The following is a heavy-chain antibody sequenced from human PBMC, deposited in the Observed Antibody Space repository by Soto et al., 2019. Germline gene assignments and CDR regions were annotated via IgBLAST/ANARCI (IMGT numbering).Heavy chain of an antibody. CDR3: EKSMVVGSWTDFDY. J-gene: IGHJ4*02. CDR2: ISYDGSNK. D-gene: IGHD6-13*01. V-gene: IGHV3-30*18. Sequence: GGSLRLSCAASGFTFSSYGMHWVRQAPGKGLEWVAVISYDGSNKYYADSVKGRFTISRDNSKKTLYLQMNSLRAEDTAVYYCEKSMVVGSWTDFDYWGQGTLVTV. CDR1: GFTFSSYG.